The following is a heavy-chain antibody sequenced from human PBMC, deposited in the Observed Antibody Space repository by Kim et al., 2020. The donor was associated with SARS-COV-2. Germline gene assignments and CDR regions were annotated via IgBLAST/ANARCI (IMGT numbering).Heavy chain of an antibody. Sequence: HAASVKGRFTISRDDAKSSLVLQMTSLRPEDTVLYYCSRKLATGAFDIWGQGTLVIVSS. J-gene: IGHJ3*02. D-gene: IGHD3-3*02. V-gene: IGHV3-9*01. CDR3: SRKLATGAFDI.